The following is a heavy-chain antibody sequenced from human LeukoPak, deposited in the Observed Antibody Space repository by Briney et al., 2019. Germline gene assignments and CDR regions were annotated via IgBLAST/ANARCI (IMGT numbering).Heavy chain of an antibody. CDR3: ARGSGPYYYYYMDV. D-gene: IGHD2-15*01. J-gene: IGHJ6*03. CDR2: IYSSGST. Sequence: SGTLSLTCTVSGGSVSSYYWSWIRQPAGKGLEWIGHIYSSGSTNCNPSLKSRVTMSVDTSKNQVSLKLSSVTAADTAVYYCARGSGPYYYYYMDVWGKGTTVTVSS. V-gene: IGHV4-4*07. CDR1: GGSVSSYY.